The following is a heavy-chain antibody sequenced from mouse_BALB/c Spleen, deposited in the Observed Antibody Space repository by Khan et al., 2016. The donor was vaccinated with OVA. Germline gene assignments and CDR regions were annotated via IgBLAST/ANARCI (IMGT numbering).Heavy chain of an antibody. CDR2: IWSDGGT. CDR3: ARWFDGYSSLYAMDY. J-gene: IGHJ4*01. D-gene: IGHD2-3*01. Sequence: QVQLKESGPGLVAPSQSLSITCTVSGFSLTSYGIHWVRQPPGKGLEWLVVIWSDGGTNYNSVLKSRLSIRKDNSKSQVFLKMNSLQTDDTAIYYCARWFDGYSSLYAMDYWGQGTSVTVSS. V-gene: IGHV2-6*02. CDR1: GFSLTSYG.